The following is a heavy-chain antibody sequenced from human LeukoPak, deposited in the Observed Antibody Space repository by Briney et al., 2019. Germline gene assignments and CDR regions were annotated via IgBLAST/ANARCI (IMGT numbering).Heavy chain of an antibody. J-gene: IGHJ4*02. Sequence: PSETLSLTCTVSGGSISSSSYYWGWIRQPPGKGLEWIGSIYYSGSTYYNPSLKSRVTISVDTSKNQFSLNLSSVTAADTAVYYCARQDLHLFGGDYWGQGTLVTVSS. CDR1: GGSISSSSYY. CDR2: IYYSGST. V-gene: IGHV4-39*01. CDR3: ARQDLHLFGGDY. D-gene: IGHD3-10*02.